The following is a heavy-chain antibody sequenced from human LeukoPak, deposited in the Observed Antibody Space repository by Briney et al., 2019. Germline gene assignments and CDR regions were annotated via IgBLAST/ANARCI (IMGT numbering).Heavy chain of an antibody. J-gene: IGHJ6*02. D-gene: IGHD6-19*01. Sequence: PGGSLRLSCAASGFTFSSYAMSWVRQAPGKGLEWVSAISGSGGSTYYADSVKGRFTTSRDNAKNSLYLQMNSLRAEDTAVYYCARDSSGWSNYGMDVWGQGTTVTVSS. V-gene: IGHV3-23*01. CDR1: GFTFSSYA. CDR3: ARDSSGWSNYGMDV. CDR2: ISGSGGST.